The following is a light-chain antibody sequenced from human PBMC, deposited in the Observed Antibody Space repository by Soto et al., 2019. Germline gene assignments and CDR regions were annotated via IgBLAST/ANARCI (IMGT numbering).Light chain of an antibody. Sequence: QPVLTQSPSASASLGASVKLTCTLSSGRSDYAIAWHQQRPEKGPRFLMKLSNDGSLSKGDGIPDRFSGSSSGAERYLTISSLQSEDEADYYCQTWGTGVVIFGGGTQLTVL. CDR2: LSNDGSL. V-gene: IGLV4-69*01. J-gene: IGLJ2*01. CDR1: SGRSDYA. CDR3: QTWGTGVVI.